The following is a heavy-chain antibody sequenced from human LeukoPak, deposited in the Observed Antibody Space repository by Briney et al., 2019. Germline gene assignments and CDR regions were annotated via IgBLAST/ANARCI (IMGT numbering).Heavy chain of an antibody. V-gene: IGHV3-48*01. Sequence: GGSLRLSCAASGFSFSSYSMNWVRQAPGKGLEWISYITRDSGIISYAGSVKGRFTISRDNAKNSLYLQMSSLRAEDTAAYFCARDLDWAFDYWGQGTLVTVSS. CDR2: ITRDSGII. CDR3: ARDLDWAFDY. D-gene: IGHD3-9*01. CDR1: GFSFSSYS. J-gene: IGHJ4*02.